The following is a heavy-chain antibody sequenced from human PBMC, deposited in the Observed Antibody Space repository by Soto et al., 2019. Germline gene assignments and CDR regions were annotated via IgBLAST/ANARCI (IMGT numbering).Heavy chain of an antibody. CDR3: ARDRPIQLWPDYLDY. CDR2: ISSSSSTI. Sequence: EVQLVESGGGLVQPGGSLRLSCAASGFTFSSYSMNWVRQAPGKGLEWVSYISSSSSTIYYADSVKGRFTISRDNAKNSLYLQMNSLRDEDTAVYYCARDRPIQLWPDYLDYWGQGTLVTVSS. J-gene: IGHJ4*02. D-gene: IGHD5-18*01. V-gene: IGHV3-48*02. CDR1: GFTFSSYS.